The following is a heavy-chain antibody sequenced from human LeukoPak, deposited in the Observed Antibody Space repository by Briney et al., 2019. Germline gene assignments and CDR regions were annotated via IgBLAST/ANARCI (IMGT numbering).Heavy chain of an antibody. V-gene: IGHV5-51*01. CDR2: IYPGDSDT. Sequence: GESLKISGQGSGSTFTGYWIGWVRQLPGKGLEWMGIIYPGDSDTRYSPSFEGQVTISADKSISTDYLQWSSLKASDTAMYYCARRAYYDSSGYQIEYYFDYWGQGTLVTVSS. CDR1: GSTFTGYW. J-gene: IGHJ4*02. D-gene: IGHD3-22*01. CDR3: ARRAYYDSSGYQIEYYFDY.